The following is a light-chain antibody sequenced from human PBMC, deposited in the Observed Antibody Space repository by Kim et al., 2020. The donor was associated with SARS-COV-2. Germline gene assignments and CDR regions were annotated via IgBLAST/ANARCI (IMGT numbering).Light chain of an antibody. CDR2: GAS. V-gene: IGKV3-20*01. J-gene: IGKJ1*01. CDR1: ESISSNF. CDR3: QQYDSSPRT. Sequence: EIVMTQSPATLSVSPGERATLSCRASESISSNFLAWYQQKPGQAPRLLIYGASSRATGIPDRFSGSGFGTDFTLTIYRLEPEDFAVYYCQQYDSSPRTFGQGTKVDIK.